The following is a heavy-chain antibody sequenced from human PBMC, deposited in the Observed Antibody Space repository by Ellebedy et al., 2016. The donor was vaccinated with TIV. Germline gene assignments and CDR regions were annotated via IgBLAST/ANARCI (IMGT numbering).Heavy chain of an antibody. J-gene: IGHJ2*01. V-gene: IGHV3-23*01. CDR2: LSGTGGST. CDR1: GLTFSSHA. D-gene: IGHD6-19*01. Sequence: PGGSLRLSCAASGLTFSSHAMSWVRQAPGKGLEWVSALSGTGGSTYYADSVKGRFTISKDKSKNTLYLQMNSLRVEDTAVYYCAKLKGSGWYRWYFDLWGRGTLVTVSS. CDR3: AKLKGSGWYRWYFDL.